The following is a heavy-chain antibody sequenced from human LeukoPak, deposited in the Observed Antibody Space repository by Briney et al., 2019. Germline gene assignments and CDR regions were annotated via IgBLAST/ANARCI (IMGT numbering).Heavy chain of an antibody. V-gene: IGHV3-66*02. CDR2: IYSGGST. CDR3: AGAAEYYYYGMDV. D-gene: IGHD2-15*01. J-gene: IGHJ6*02. CDR1: GFTVSSNY. Sequence: GGSLRLSCVASGFTVSSNYMSWVRQAPGKGLEWVSVIYSGGSTYYADSVKGRFTISRDNSKNTLYLQMNSLRAEDTAVYYCAGAAEYYYYGMDVWGQGTTVTVSS.